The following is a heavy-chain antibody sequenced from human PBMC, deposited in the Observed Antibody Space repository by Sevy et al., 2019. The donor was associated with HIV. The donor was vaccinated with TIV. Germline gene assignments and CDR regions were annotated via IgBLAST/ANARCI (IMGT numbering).Heavy chain of an antibody. D-gene: IGHD2-2*01. CDR1: EFIFTNAW. CDR2: IKSKTNGGTT. Sequence: GGSLRLSCAASEFIFTNAWMSWVRQAPGKGLEWVGRIKSKTNGGTTDYAAPVEGRFTISRDDTKKTLYLQKNRLKTEETAVYYCTTDLEYQLERYYFNYWGQGTLVTVSS. J-gene: IGHJ4*02. V-gene: IGHV3-15*01. CDR3: TTDLEYQLERYYFNY.